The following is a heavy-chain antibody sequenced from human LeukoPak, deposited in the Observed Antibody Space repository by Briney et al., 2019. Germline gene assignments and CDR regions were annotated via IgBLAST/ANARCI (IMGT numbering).Heavy chain of an antibody. J-gene: IGHJ5*02. D-gene: IGHD3-3*01. V-gene: IGHV3-11*01. Sequence: GGSLRLSCAASGFTFSDYYMSWIRQAPGKGLEWVSYISSSGSTIYYADSVKGRFTISRDNAKSSLYLQMNSLRAEDTAVYYCASQNYDFWSGYYTRWFDPWGQGTLVTVSS. CDR1: GFTFSDYY. CDR3: ASQNYDFWSGYYTRWFDP. CDR2: ISSSGSTI.